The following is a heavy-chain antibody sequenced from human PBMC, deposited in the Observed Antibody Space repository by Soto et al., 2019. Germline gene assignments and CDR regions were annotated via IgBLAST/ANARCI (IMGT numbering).Heavy chain of an antibody. J-gene: IGHJ4*02. Sequence: QVQLQESGPGLVKPSQTLSPTCTASGGSISNGDYYWIWIRQHPGKGLEWIGYIFYNGNAYYTPSLKSRITISVDTSENQFSLKLTSVTAADTAVYYCASLRGSGTNYFFDYWGQGTLVTVSS. CDR3: ASLRGSGTNYFFDY. D-gene: IGHD3-10*01. CDR2: IFYNGNA. CDR1: GGSISNGDYY. V-gene: IGHV4-31*03.